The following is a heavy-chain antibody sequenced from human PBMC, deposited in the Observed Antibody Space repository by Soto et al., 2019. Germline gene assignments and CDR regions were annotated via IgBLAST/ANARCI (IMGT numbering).Heavy chain of an antibody. CDR3: TRGLYCSSTSCYGDAFHI. Sequence: EVQLVESGGGLVQPGGSLRLSCAASGFTFTTYDMHWVRQVTGKGLEWVSSIGPAGDTHYADSVKGRFTISRENAKNSLYLQMNGRVAVDTALYYCTRGLYCSSTSCYGDAFHIWGQGTMVTVSS. J-gene: IGHJ3*02. CDR2: IGPAGDT. CDR1: GFTFTTYD. D-gene: IGHD2-2*01. V-gene: IGHV3-13*01.